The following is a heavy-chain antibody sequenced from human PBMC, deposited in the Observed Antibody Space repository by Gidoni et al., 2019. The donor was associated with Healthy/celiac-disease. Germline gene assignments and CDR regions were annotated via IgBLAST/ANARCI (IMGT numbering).Heavy chain of an antibody. CDR3: ARGLRYSGSSGAFDI. CDR1: GGSVSSGSYY. CDR2: IYSSGST. D-gene: IGHD1-26*01. V-gene: IGHV4-61*01. Sequence: QVQLQESGPGLVKPSETLSLTCTVSGGSVSSGSYYWSWTRQPPGKGLEWIGYIYSSGSTHYNPSLKSRVTISVDTSKNQFSLKLSSVTAADTAVYYCARGLRYSGSSGAFDIWGQGTMVTVSS. J-gene: IGHJ3*02.